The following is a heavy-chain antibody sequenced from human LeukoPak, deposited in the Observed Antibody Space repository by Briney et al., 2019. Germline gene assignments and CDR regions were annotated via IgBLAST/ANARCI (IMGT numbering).Heavy chain of an antibody. CDR1: GGSISSYY. Sequence: SETLSLTCTVSGGSISSYYWSWLRQPPGKGLEWIGYIYYSGSTNYNPSLKSRVTISVDTSKNQFSLKLSSVTAADTAVYYCASSSYYDILTAYYNFDYRAWGTQVTIYS. CDR3: ASSSYYDILTAYYNFDY. D-gene: IGHD3-9*01. CDR2: IYYSGST. J-gene: IGHJ4*02. V-gene: IGHV4-59*01.